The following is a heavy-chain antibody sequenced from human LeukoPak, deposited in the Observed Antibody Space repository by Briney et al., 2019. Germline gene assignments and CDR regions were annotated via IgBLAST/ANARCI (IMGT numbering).Heavy chain of an antibody. V-gene: IGHV3-7*01. J-gene: IGHJ6*03. CDR1: AFTFSSYW. Sequence: GGSLRLSCAASAFTFSSYWMSWVRQAPGKGLEWVANIKQDGSEKYYVDSVKGRFTISRDNAKNSVYLQMDSLRAEDTAVYYCAREGGYNYYYYYYMDVWGKGTTATVSS. D-gene: IGHD5-12*01. CDR2: IKQDGSEK. CDR3: AREGGYNYYYYYYMDV.